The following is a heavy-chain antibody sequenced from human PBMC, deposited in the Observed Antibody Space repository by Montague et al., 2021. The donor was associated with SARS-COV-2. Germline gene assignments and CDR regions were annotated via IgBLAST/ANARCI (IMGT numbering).Heavy chain of an antibody. V-gene: IGHV3-30-3*01. CDR2: ISYDGSNK. J-gene: IGHJ4*02. D-gene: IGHD3-10*01. CDR3: ASVLLWNFDY. CDR1: GFTFSSYA. Sequence: SLRLSCAASGFTFSSYAMHWVRQAPGKGLEWVAVISYDGSNKYYADSVKGRFTISRDNSKSTLYLQMNSLRAEDTAVYYCASVLLWNFDYWGQGTLVTVSS.